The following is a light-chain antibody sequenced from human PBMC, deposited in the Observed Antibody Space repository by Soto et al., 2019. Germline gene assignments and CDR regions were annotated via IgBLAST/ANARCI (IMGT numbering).Light chain of an antibody. CDR2: AAS. V-gene: IGKV1D-12*01. CDR1: RNIHNW. J-gene: IGKJ4*01. Sequence: DIQMTQSPSSVSASVGDRVTITCRARRNIHNWLAWYQQKPGKAPNLLIYAASSLQGGVPSRFSGSGSGTDFTLSISSLQPEDFATYFCQQVASFPLTFGGGTKVEIE. CDR3: QQVASFPLT.